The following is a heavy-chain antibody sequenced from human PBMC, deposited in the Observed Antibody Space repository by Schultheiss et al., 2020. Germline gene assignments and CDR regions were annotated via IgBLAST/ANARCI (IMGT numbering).Heavy chain of an antibody. CDR3: AKDRASCSNYYYGMDV. CDR1: GGSISSGVYY. J-gene: IGHJ6*02. V-gene: IGHV4-31*09. D-gene: IGHD2-2*01. Sequence: SQTLSLTCTVSGGSISSGVYYWSWIRQHPGKGLEWIGYIYYSGSTNYNPSLKSRVTISVDKSKNQFSLKLSSVTAADTAVYYCAKDRASCSNYYYGMDVWGQGTTVTVSS. CDR2: IYYSGST.